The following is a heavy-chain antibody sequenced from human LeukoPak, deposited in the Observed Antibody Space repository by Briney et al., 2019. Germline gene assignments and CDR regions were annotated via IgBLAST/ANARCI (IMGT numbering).Heavy chain of an antibody. CDR3: ARTRTEGDSSSYYFDY. CDR1: GGSISSSSYY. CDR2: IYYSGST. Sequence: KPSETLSLTCTVSGGSISSSSYYWGWIRQPPGKGLEWIGSIYYSGSTYYNPSLKSRVTISVDTSKNQFSLKLSSVTAADTAVYYCARTRTEGDSSSYYFDYWGQGTLVTVSS. J-gene: IGHJ4*02. V-gene: IGHV4-39*07. D-gene: IGHD6-6*01.